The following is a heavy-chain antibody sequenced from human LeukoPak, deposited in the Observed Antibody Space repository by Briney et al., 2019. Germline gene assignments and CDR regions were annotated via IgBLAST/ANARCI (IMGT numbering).Heavy chain of an antibody. CDR1: GGSTSSSSYY. Sequence: DPSETLSLTCTVSGGSTSSSSYYWGWIRQPPGKGLEWIGSIYYSGSTYYNPSLKSRVTISVDTSKNQFSLKLSSVTAADTAVYYCARRYSSGERDYWGQGTLVTVSS. J-gene: IGHJ4*02. CDR3: ARRYSSGERDY. CDR2: IYYSGST. V-gene: IGHV4-39*01. D-gene: IGHD6-19*01.